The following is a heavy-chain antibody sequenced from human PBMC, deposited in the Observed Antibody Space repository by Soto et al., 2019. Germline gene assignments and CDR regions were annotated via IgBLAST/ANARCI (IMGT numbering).Heavy chain of an antibody. Sequence: EVQLLESGGGLVQPGGSLRLSCAASGFTFSSYAMSWVRQAPGKGLEWVSAISGSGGSTYYADSVKGRFTISRDNSKNTLYLQMNSLRADDTVVYYCAKDTYYDSSGYYFDWCQGTLVTVSS. CDR1: GFTFSSYA. CDR2: ISGSGGST. D-gene: IGHD3-22*01. J-gene: IGHJ4*02. V-gene: IGHV3-23*01. CDR3: AKDTYYDSSGYYFD.